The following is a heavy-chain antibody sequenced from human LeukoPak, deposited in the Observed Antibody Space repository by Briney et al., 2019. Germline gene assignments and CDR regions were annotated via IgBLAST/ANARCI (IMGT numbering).Heavy chain of an antibody. Sequence: GGSLRLSCTASGFTFGDYAMSWFRRAPGKGLEWVGFIRSKAYGGTTEYAASVKGRFAISRDDSKSIAYLQMNSLKMEDTAVCYCTRYDYGSYAFDYWGQGTLVTVSS. V-gene: IGHV3-49*03. J-gene: IGHJ4*02. D-gene: IGHD4-17*01. CDR3: TRYDYGSYAFDY. CDR2: IRSKAYGGTT. CDR1: GFTFGDYA.